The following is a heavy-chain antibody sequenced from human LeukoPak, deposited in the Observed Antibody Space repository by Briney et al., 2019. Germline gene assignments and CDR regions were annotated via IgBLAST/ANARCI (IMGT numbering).Heavy chain of an antibody. CDR3: ATPNYGGNSWSESGFDY. D-gene: IGHD4-23*01. V-gene: IGHV3-23*01. J-gene: IGHJ4*02. CDR1: GFALSDFA. Sequence: GGSLRLSCAASGFALSDFAMTWVRQAPGKGPEWVSSITGGRVTTLYADSVKGRFTVSRDSSRTTLFLQMSSVRAEDTAVYYCATPNYGGNSWSESGFDYWGQGTLVTVFS. CDR2: ITGGRVTT.